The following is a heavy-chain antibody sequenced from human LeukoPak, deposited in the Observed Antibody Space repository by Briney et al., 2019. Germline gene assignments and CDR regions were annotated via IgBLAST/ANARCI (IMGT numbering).Heavy chain of an antibody. CDR1: GYTFTSYW. V-gene: IGHV5-10-1*01. Sequence: AGESLKISCKGSGYTFTSYWISWLRQMPGKGLEWMVRIDPSDSYINYSPSFQGHVTISADKSFSTAYLQWSSLKASDTAIYYCARSPTEAYCSGGSCYFLSEYFHHWGQGTLVTVSS. CDR3: ARSPTEAYCSGGSCYFLSEYFHH. D-gene: IGHD2-15*01. CDR2: IDPSDSYI. J-gene: IGHJ1*01.